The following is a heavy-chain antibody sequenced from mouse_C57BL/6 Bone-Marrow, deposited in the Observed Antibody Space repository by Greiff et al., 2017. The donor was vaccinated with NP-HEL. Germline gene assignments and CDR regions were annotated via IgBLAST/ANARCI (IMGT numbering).Heavy chain of an antibody. CDR3: TAYGSSYNYAMDY. J-gene: IGHJ4*01. D-gene: IGHD1-1*01. CDR2: IDPENGDT. Sequence: VQLQQSGAELVRPGASVKLSCTASGFNIKDDYMHWVKQRPEQGLEWIGWIDPENGDTEYASKFQGKATITADTSSNTAYLQLSSLTSEDTAVSYCTAYGSSYNYAMDYWGHGTSVTVSS. CDR1: GFNIKDDY. V-gene: IGHV14-4*01.